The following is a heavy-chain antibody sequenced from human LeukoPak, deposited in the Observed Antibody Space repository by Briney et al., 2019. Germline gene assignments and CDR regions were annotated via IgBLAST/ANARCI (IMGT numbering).Heavy chain of an antibody. CDR2: VNPSGDST. D-gene: IGHD4-23*01. Sequence: GASVKVSCKASGYTFIRYYIHWVRQAPGQGLEWMGIVNPSGDSTNYAQKFQGRVTMTRDTSISTAYMELSSLTSEDTAVYYCATELRWKDHWGQGTLVTVSS. CDR3: ATELRWKDH. V-gene: IGHV1-46*01. CDR1: GYTFIRYY. J-gene: IGHJ4*02.